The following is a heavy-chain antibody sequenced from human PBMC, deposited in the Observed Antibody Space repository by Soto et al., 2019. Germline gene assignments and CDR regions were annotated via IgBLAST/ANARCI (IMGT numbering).Heavy chain of an antibody. CDR3: ARDGGSGDFIYYNYYCLGG. D-gene: IGHD4-17*01. CDR2: IYQSRST. CDR1: GGSISSSSYY. Sequence: SETLSLTCTVSGGSISSSSYYWSWLRQPPGKGLEWIGCIYQSRSTSSNPSLKCRVLRSVDTSKNQFSLRLSSVTAADTAVYYWARDGGSGDFIYYNYYCLGGWDQGTRGTVAS. V-gene: IGHV4-39*07. J-gene: IGHJ6*02.